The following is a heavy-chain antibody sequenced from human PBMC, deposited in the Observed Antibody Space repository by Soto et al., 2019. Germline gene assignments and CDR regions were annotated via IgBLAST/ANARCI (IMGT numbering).Heavy chain of an antibody. D-gene: IGHD6-6*01. CDR1: GGSISSGGYY. J-gene: IGHJ4*02. V-gene: IGHV4-31*03. CDR3: ARGEPIAALDY. Sequence: SETLSLTCTVSGGSISSGGYYWSWIRQHPGKGLEWIGYIYYSGSTYYNPSLKSRVTISVDTSKNQFSLKLSSVTAADTAVYYCARGEPIAALDYWGQGTLVTVSS. CDR2: IYYSGST.